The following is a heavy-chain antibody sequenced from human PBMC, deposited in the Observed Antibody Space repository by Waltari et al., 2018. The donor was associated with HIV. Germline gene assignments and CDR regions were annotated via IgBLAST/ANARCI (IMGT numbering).Heavy chain of an antibody. CDR3: ARAVQGYCSGGSCENYFDY. CDR1: GGSISSSSYY. CDR2: IYYSGGT. V-gene: IGHV4-39*01. J-gene: IGHJ4*02. Sequence: QLQLQESGPGLVKPSETLSLTCTVSGGSISSSSYYWGWIRQPPGKGLEWIGSIYYSGGTCSNPSLNGRVTISVAPSKNQVSLKLSSVTASDTAVYYCARAVQGYCSGGSCENYFDYWGQGTLVTVSS. D-gene: IGHD2-15*01.